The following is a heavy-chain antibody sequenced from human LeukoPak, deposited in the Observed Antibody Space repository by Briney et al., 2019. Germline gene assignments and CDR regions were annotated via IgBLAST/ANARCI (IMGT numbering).Heavy chain of an antibody. J-gene: IGHJ3*02. Sequence: PSETLSLTCTVSGDSISSGDYYWSWIRQPAGKGLEWIGRISSSGSTNYNPSLKSRVTISVDTSKNQFSLKLSAVTAADTAVYFCARGPYSYDSSGAFDIWGQGTMVTVSS. CDR3: ARGPYSYDSSGAFDI. CDR2: ISSSGST. V-gene: IGHV4-61*02. D-gene: IGHD3-22*01. CDR1: GDSISSGDYY.